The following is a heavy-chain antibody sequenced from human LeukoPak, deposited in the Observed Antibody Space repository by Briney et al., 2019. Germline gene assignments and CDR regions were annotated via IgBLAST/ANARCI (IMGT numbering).Heavy chain of an antibody. Sequence: RTSETLSLTCAVSGGSISSGYWWSWVRQPPGKGLEWIGEIFHSGSPTYNPSLKSRVTISVDTSKNQFSLKLSSVTAADTAVYYCARTPPKLEYYYYMDVWGKGTTVTVSS. J-gene: IGHJ6*03. D-gene: IGHD3-3*01. CDR3: ARTPPKLEYYYYMDV. CDR2: IFHSGSP. V-gene: IGHV4-4*02. CDR1: GGSISSGYW.